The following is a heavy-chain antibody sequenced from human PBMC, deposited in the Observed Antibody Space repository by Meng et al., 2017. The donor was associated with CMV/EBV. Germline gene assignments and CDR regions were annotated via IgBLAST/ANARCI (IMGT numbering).Heavy chain of an antibody. D-gene: IGHD1-26*01. Sequence: GGSLRLSCAASGFTFDDYAMHWVRQAPGKGLEWVSGISWNSGSIGYADSVKGRFTISRDNAKNSLYLQMNSLRAEDTALYYCAKDISYRGSYHAFDYWGQGTLVTVSS. V-gene: IGHV3-9*01. CDR3: AKDISYRGSYHAFDY. J-gene: IGHJ4*02. CDR1: GFTFDDYA. CDR2: ISWNSGSI.